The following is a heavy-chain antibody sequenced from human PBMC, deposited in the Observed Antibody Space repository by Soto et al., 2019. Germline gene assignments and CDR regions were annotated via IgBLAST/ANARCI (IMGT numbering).Heavy chain of an antibody. D-gene: IGHD3-16*01. Sequence: GGSLRLSCAASGFTFSSYGMHWVRQAPGKGLEWVAVISYDGSNKYYADSVKGRFTISRDNSKNTLYLQMNSLRAEDTAVYYCAKDYVYIWGSHGTGGIDYWGQGTLVTVSS. CDR3: AKDYVYIWGSHGTGGIDY. CDR2: ISYDGSNK. V-gene: IGHV3-30*18. CDR1: GFTFSSYG. J-gene: IGHJ4*02.